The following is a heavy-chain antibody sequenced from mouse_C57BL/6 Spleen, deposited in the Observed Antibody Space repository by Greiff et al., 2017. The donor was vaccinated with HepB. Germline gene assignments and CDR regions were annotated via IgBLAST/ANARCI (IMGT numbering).Heavy chain of an antibody. CDR2: IYPRDGST. CDR3: ARSLEYAVDY. Sequence: QVHVKQSGPELVKPGASVKLSCKASGYTFTSYDINWVKQRPGQGLAWIGWIYPRDGSTKYNEKFKGQATLTVDTSSSTAYMELHSLTSEDSAVYCVARSLEYAVDYWGQGTSVSVSS. J-gene: IGHJ4*01. CDR1: GYTFTSYD. V-gene: IGHV1-85*01.